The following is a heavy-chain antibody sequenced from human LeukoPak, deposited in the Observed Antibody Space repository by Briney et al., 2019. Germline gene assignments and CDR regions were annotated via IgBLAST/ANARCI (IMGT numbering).Heavy chain of an antibody. CDR2: IYPGDSDT. Sequence: GESLKISCKGSGHTFRSYWIGWVRQMPGKGLEWMGIIYPGDSDTRYSPSFQGQVTMSADKSITTAYLQWSSLKASDTAMYYCARLGYCSRGTCYAFDYWGQGTLVTVSS. D-gene: IGHD2-2*01. CDR1: GHTFRSYW. J-gene: IGHJ4*02. V-gene: IGHV5-51*01. CDR3: ARLGYCSRGTCYAFDY.